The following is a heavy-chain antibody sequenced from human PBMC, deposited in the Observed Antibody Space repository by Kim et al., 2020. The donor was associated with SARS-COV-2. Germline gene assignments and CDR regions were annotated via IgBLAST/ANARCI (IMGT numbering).Heavy chain of an antibody. J-gene: IGHJ4*02. Sequence: SETLSLTCAVSGGSISSSNWWSWVRQPPGKGLEWIGEIYHSGSTNYNPSLKSRVTISVDKSKNQFSLKLSSVTAADTAVYYCATHQGSVGHYYFDYWGQGTLVTVSS. D-gene: IGHD1-26*01. CDR1: GGSISSSNW. CDR3: ATHQGSVGHYYFDY. CDR2: IYHSGST. V-gene: IGHV4-4*02.